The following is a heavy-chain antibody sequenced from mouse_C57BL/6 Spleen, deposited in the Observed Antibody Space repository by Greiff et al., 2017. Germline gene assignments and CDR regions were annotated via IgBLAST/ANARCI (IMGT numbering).Heavy chain of an antibody. CDR3: ARDYYGRSLDD. CDR1: GYTFTSYT. CDR2: INPSSGYT. J-gene: IGHJ2*01. V-gene: IGHV1-4*01. D-gene: IGHD1-1*01. Sequence: QVQLQQSGAELARPGASVKMSCKASGYTFTSYTMHWVKQRPGQGLQGIGYINPSSGYTKYNQKFKDKATLTADKSSSTAYMQLSSLTSEDSAVDYCARDYYGRSLDDWGKGTTVKVSS.